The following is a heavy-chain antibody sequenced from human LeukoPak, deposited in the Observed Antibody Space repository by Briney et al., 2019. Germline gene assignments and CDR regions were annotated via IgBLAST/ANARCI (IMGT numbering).Heavy chain of an antibody. CDR2: IRSKANSYAT. V-gene: IGHV3-73*01. CDR1: GFTFSGSA. Sequence: AGGSLRLSCAASGFTFSGSAMHWVRQASGKGLERVGRIRSKANSYATAYAASVECRFTISRDDSKNPAYLQMNSLKTEDTAVYYCTRQNYYDSSGLDAFDIWGQGTMVTVSS. J-gene: IGHJ3*02. D-gene: IGHD3-22*01. CDR3: TRQNYYDSSGLDAFDI.